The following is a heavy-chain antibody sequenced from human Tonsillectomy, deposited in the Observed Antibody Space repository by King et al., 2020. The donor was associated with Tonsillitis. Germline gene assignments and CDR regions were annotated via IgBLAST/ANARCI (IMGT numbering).Heavy chain of an antibody. CDR1: GFTFSYCA. V-gene: IGHV3-30*01. CDR2: ISNDGTKE. D-gene: IGHD2-15*01. Sequence: VQLVESGGGVVQPGKSLRLSCTASGFTFSYCAMHWVRQAPGKGLEWGALISNDGTKEYYADSVKGRFTISRDNSKNTLFLQMNSLRTEDTALYYCARLRSGSDYWGQGTLVTVSS. CDR3: ARLRSGSDY. J-gene: IGHJ4*02.